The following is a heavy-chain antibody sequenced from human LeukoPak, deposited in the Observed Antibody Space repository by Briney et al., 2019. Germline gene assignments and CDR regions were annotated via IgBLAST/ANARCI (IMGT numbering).Heavy chain of an antibody. V-gene: IGHV3-30-3*01. Sequence: PGGSLRLSCAASGFTFSSYAMHWVRQAPGKGLEWVAVISYDGSNKYYADSVKGRFTISRDNSKNTLYLQMNSLRAEDTAVYYCARGGDWLFDYWGQGILVTVSS. CDR3: ARGGDWLFDY. CDR1: GFTFSSYA. J-gene: IGHJ4*02. CDR2: ISYDGSNK. D-gene: IGHD2-21*02.